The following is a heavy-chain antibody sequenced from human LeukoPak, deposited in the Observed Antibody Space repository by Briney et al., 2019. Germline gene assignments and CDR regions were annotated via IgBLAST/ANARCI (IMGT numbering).Heavy chain of an antibody. Sequence: SVKVSCKASGGTFSSYAISWVRQAPGQGLEWMGGIIPIFGTANYPQKSQGRATITADESTGTAYMELSSLRAEDPAVLYCCRGGSGMNYRDVWGKGPTVPVPS. CDR1: GGTFSSYA. J-gene: IGHJ6*03. CDR2: IIPIFGTA. D-gene: IGHD3-10*01. V-gene: IGHV1-69*13. CDR3: CRGGSGMNYRDV.